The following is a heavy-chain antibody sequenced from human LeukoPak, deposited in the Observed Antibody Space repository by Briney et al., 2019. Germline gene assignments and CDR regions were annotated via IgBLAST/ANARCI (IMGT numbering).Heavy chain of an antibody. V-gene: IGHV4-34*01. D-gene: IGHD3-3*01. J-gene: IGHJ6*02. CDR3: SGYSSGYGMDV. CDR1: GGSFSGYY. Sequence: SETLSLTCAGYGGSFSGYYWSWIRQPPGKGLEWIGEINHSRSTNYNPSLKSRVTISVDTSKNQFSLKLSSVTAADTAVYYGSGYSSGYGMDVWGQGTTVTVSS. CDR2: INHSRST.